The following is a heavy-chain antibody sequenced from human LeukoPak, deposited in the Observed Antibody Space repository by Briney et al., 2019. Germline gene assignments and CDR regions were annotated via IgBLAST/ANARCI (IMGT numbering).Heavy chain of an antibody. CDR1: GFTFSSYG. J-gene: IGHJ4*02. V-gene: IGHV3-23*01. Sequence: GGSLRLSCAASGFTFSSYGMHWVRQTPGKGLEWVSAISGSGGSTYYADSVKGRFTISRDNSKNTLYLQMNSLRAEDTAVYYCAKTPTTVTLPGRGFDYWGQGTLVTVSS. CDR2: ISGSGGST. CDR3: AKTPTTVTLPGRGFDY. D-gene: IGHD4-11*01.